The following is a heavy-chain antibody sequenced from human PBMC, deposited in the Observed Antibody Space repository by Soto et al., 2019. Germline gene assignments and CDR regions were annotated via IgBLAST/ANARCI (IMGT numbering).Heavy chain of an antibody. J-gene: IGHJ4*02. Sequence: GXSXKVSCKASGYTXNSYDIDLVRQATGQGLEWMGWMNPNSGNTGYAQKLQVRVTMTRNTSISTAYMELSSLRSEDTDVYYCARGRDIVATILVYWGQGTLGTVSS. CDR3: ARGRDIVATILVY. CDR2: MNPNSGNT. V-gene: IGHV1-8*01. CDR1: GYTXNSYD. D-gene: IGHD5-12*01.